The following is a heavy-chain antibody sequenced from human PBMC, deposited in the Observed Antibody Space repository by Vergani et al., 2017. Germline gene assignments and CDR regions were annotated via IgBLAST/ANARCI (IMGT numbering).Heavy chain of an antibody. CDR1: GGSFSGYY. CDR2: IKHSGST. D-gene: IGHD1-26*01. J-gene: IGHJ3*02. CDR3: ARGIGSSQGAFDI. Sequence: QVQLQQWGAGLLKPSETLSLTCAVYGGSFSGYYWSWIRQPPGKGLEWIGEIKHSGSTNYNPSLKSRVTISVDTSKNQFSLKLSSVTAADTAVYYCARGIGSSQGAFDIWGQGTMVTVSS. V-gene: IGHV4-34*01.